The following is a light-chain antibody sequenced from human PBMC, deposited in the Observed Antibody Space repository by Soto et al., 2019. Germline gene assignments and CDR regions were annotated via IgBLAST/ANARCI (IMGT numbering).Light chain of an antibody. CDR1: QSLLYGGNDRNY. Sequence: DIVMTQSPDSLAVSLGERATIDCKSSQSLLYGGNDRNYLAWYQHKPGQSPKLIMYWASTREAGVPDRFSGSGSGTHFILTISSLQAEDVAVYYCQQYYTTPQTFGQGTKVEI. V-gene: IGKV4-1*01. CDR3: QQYYTTPQT. J-gene: IGKJ2*01. CDR2: WAS.